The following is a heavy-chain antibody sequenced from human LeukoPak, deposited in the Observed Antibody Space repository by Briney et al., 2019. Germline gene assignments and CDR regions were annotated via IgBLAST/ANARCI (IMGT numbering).Heavy chain of an antibody. CDR1: GGTFSSYA. CDR3: ASGYSSGWYEADY. CDR2: IIPIFGTA. J-gene: IGHJ4*02. D-gene: IGHD6-19*01. Sequence: SVKVSCKASGGTFSSYAISWVRQAPGQGLEWMGGIIPIFGTANYAQKFQGRVTITTDESTSTAYMELSSLRSEDTAVYYCASGYSSGWYEADYWGQGTLVTVSS. V-gene: IGHV1-69*05.